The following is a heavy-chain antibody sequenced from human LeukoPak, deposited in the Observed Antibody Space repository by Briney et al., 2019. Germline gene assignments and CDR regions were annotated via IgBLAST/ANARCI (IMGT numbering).Heavy chain of an antibody. J-gene: IGHJ4*02. V-gene: IGHV5-51*01. Sequence: GESLKTSCKGSGYSFTSYWIGWVRQMPGKGLEWMGIIYPGDSDTRYSPSFQGQVTISADKSISTAYLQWSSLKASDTAMYYCARSGCSSTSCYTGFDYWGQGTLVTVSS. CDR3: ARSGCSSTSCYTGFDY. D-gene: IGHD2-2*02. CDR2: IYPGDSDT. CDR1: GYSFTSYW.